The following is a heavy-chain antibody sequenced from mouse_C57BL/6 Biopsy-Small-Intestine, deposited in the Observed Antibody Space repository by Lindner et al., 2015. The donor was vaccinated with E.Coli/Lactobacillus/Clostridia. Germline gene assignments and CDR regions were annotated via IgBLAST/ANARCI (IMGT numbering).Heavy chain of an antibody. V-gene: IGHV1-81*01. J-gene: IGHJ1*03. CDR3: ARSAPYYYGSSYRYFDV. CDR1: GYTFTSYG. D-gene: IGHD1-1*01. Sequence: VQLQESGAELARPRGPXVKLSCKASGYTFTSYGISWVKQRTGQGLEWIGEIYPRSGNTYYNEKFRGKATLTADKSSSTAYMELNSLTSEDSAVYYCARSAPYYYGSSYRYFDVWGTGTTVTVSS. CDR2: IYPRSGNT.